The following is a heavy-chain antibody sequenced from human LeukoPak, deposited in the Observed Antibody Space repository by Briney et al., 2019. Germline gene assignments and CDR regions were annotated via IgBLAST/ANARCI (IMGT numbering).Heavy chain of an antibody. CDR3: ARHVVGANDY. D-gene: IGHD1-26*01. V-gene: IGHV4-59*05. CDR2: IYYSGST. Sequence: ASETLSLTCTVSGGSISSYYWSWIRQPPGKGLEWIGSIYYSGSTYYNPSLKSRVTISVDTSKNQFSLKLSSVTAADTAVYYCARHVVGANDYWGQGTLVTVSS. J-gene: IGHJ4*02. CDR1: GGSISSYY.